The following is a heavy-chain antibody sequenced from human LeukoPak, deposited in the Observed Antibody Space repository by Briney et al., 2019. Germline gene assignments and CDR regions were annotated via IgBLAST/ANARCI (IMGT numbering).Heavy chain of an antibody. CDR3: AKSGVVDPSDY. Sequence: GGSLRLSCAASGFTFGSYGMSWVRQAPGKGLEWVSAISGSGGSTYYADSVKGRFTISRDNSKNTLYLQMNSLRAEDTAVYYCAKSGVVDPSDYWGQGTLVTVSS. V-gene: IGHV3-23*01. CDR1: GFTFGSYG. J-gene: IGHJ4*02. CDR2: ISGSGGST. D-gene: IGHD2-21*01.